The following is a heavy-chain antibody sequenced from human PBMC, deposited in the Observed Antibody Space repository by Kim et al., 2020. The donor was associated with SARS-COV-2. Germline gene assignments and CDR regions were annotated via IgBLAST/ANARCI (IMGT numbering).Heavy chain of an antibody. CDR3: ARRGRARYFDS. J-gene: IGHJ4*03. V-gene: IGHV4-39*01. D-gene: IGHD1-26*01. Sequence: YYTPSLQSRVTMSVDTSKGPFSLNLTSVTSADTAVYFCARRGRARYFDSWGQGALVTVSS.